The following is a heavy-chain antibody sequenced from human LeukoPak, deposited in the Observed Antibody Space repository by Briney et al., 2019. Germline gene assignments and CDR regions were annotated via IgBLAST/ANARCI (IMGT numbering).Heavy chain of an antibody. CDR1: GGSSSSGDYY. CDR2: IYYSGST. V-gene: IGHV4-30-4*01. CDR3: AKDLWHPSSGYYGFDY. J-gene: IGHJ4*02. Sequence: SETLSLTCTASGGSSSSGDYYWSWIRQPPGKGLEWIGYIYYSGSTYYNPSLKSRVNISVDTSKNQFSLKLSSVTAADTAVYYCAKDLWHPSSGYYGFDYWGQGTLVTVSS. D-gene: IGHD3-22*01.